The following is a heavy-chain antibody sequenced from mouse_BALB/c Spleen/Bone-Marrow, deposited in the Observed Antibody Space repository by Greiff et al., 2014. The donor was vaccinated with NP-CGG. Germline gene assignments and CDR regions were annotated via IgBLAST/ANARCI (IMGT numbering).Heavy chain of an antibody. Sequence: VKLMESGAELVRPGASVTLSCKASGYEFTDYEMHWVKQTPVHGLEWIGSIDPETGGTAYNQNFKGKATLTADRSSTTAYMELRSLTSEDSAVYYCTREGIYFGYDVPMDYWGQGTSVTVSS. J-gene: IGHJ4*01. CDR2: IDPETGGT. CDR1: GYEFTDYE. D-gene: IGHD2-2*01. CDR3: TREGIYFGYDVPMDY. V-gene: IGHV1-15*01.